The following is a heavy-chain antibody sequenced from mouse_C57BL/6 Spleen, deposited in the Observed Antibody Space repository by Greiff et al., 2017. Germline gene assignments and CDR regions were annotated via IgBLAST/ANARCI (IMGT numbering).Heavy chain of an antibody. CDR1: GFSLTSYG. D-gene: IGHD1-1*01. CDR3: AKNFPITTVVAPAMDY. V-gene: IGHV2-5*01. J-gene: IGHJ4*01. Sequence: VQVVESGPGLVQPSQSLSITCTVSGFSLTSYGVHWVRQSPGQGLEWLGVIWRGGSTDYNAAFMSRLSITKDNTKSQVFFKMNSLQADDTAIYYSAKNFPITTVVAPAMDYWGQGTSVTVSS. CDR2: IWRGGST.